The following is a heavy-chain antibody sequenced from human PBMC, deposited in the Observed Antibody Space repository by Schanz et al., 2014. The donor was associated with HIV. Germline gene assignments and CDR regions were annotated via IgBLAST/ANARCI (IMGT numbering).Heavy chain of an antibody. CDR1: GFTFSSYA. CDR2: ISGSGGST. D-gene: IGHD3-22*01. CDR3: AREVVEYYYDSSGYFDY. Sequence: VQLAESGGGVVQPGGSLRLSCAASGFTFSSYAMSWVRQAPGKGLEWVSDISGSGGSTYYADSVKGRFTISRDNSKNTLYLQMNSLRAEDTAVYYCAREVVEYYYDSSGYFDYWGQGTLVTVSS. V-gene: IGHV3-23*04. J-gene: IGHJ4*02.